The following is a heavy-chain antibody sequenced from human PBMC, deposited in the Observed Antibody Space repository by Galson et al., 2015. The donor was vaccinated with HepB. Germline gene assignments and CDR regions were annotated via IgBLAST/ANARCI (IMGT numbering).Heavy chain of an antibody. D-gene: IGHD6-19*01. Sequence: SLRLSCAASGFTVSSNYMSWVRQAPGKGLEWVAVIWYDGSNKYYADSVKGRFTISRDNSKNTLYLQMNSLRAEDTAVYYCARDVIAVAGTNSPADYWGQGTLVTVSS. V-gene: IGHV3-33*08. CDR2: IWYDGSNK. CDR3: ARDVIAVAGTNSPADY. CDR1: GFTVSSNY. J-gene: IGHJ4*02.